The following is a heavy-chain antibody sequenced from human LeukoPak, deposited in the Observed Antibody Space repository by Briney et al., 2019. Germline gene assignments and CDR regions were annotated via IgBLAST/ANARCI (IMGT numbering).Heavy chain of an antibody. J-gene: IGHJ5*02. CDR3: ARQGGLGNYAAGSWFDP. V-gene: IGHV3-33*01. D-gene: IGHD1-7*01. Sequence: PGGSLRLSCAASGFTFSSYGMHWDRQAPGKGLEWVAVIWYEGTNKYYAGSVKGRFTISRDNSKNTLYLQMNSLRAEDTAVYYCARQGGLGNYAAGSWFDPWGQGTLVIVSS. CDR1: GFTFSSYG. CDR2: IWYEGTNK.